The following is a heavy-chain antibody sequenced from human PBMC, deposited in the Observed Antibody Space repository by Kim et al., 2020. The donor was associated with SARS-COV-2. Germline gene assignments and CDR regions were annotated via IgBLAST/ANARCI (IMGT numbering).Heavy chain of an antibody. CDR2: ISGSGGST. V-gene: IGHV3-23*01. CDR3: AKGKDRWGTAIVTGGYSYYDGIDV. J-gene: IGHJ6*02. CDR1: GFTFSSYA. Sequence: GGSLRLSCAASGFTFSSYAMSWVRQAPGKGLEWVSAISGSGGSTYYADSVKGRFTISRDNSKNTLYLQMNSLRAEDTAVYYCAKGKDRWGTAIVTGGYSYYDGIDVWRRGTTVTVSS. D-gene: IGHD5-18*01.